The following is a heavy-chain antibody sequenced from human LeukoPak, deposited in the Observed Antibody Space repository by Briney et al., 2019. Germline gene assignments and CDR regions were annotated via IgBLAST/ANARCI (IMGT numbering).Heavy chain of an antibody. CDR2: IYASGNT. Sequence: GGSLRLSCAASGFTVSSNYMSWVRQAPGKGLEWVSVIYASGNTYYADSVKGRFTISRDDSKNTLYLQMNSLRAEDTAVYFCARHCSGGSRYSAYFHYWGQGTLVTVSS. D-gene: IGHD2-15*01. CDR1: GFTVSSNY. V-gene: IGHV3-53*01. CDR3: ARHCSGGSRYSAYFHY. J-gene: IGHJ4*02.